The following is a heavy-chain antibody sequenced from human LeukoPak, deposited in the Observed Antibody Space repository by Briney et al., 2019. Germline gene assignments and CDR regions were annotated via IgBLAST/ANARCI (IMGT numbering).Heavy chain of an antibody. Sequence: SETLSLTCTVSGGSISSYYWSWIRQPPGKGLEWIGYIYYSGSTNYNPSLKSRVTISGDTSKNQFSLKLSSVTAADTAVYYCARHVRYYDILTGLTSYYFDYRGQGTLVTVSS. V-gene: IGHV4-59*08. D-gene: IGHD3-9*01. CDR2: IYYSGST. J-gene: IGHJ4*02. CDR3: ARHVRYYDILTGLTSYYFDY. CDR1: GGSISSYY.